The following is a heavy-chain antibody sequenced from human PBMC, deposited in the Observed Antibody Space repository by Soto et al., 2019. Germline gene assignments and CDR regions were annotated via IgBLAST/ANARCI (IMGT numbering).Heavy chain of an antibody. CDR3: ARHAAYSSGWYRTGHYYYGMDV. CDR2: IDPSDSYT. Sequence: VESLNSSCKGSVYSFTSYCISWVRQMRCKGLDWMGRIDPSDSYTNYSPSFQAHVTISADKSISTAYLQWSSLKASDTAMYYCARHAAYSSGWYRTGHYYYGMDVWGQGTTVTV. D-gene: IGHD6-19*01. J-gene: IGHJ6*02. CDR1: VYSFTSYC. V-gene: IGHV5-10-1*01.